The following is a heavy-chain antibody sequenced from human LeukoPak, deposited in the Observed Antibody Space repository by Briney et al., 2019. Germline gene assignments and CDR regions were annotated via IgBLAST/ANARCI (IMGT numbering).Heavy chain of an antibody. Sequence: SVTVSCTASGGTFSSYAISWVRQAPGQGLEWMGGIIPIFGTANYAQKFQGRVTITADESTSTAYMELSSLRSEDTAVYYCARSDQPPRRARYCSSTSCYLRYYYYGMDVWGQGTTVTVSS. CDR3: ARSDQPPRRARYCSSTSCYLRYYYYGMDV. J-gene: IGHJ6*02. CDR1: GGTFSSYA. V-gene: IGHV1-69*01. D-gene: IGHD2-2*01. CDR2: IIPIFGTA.